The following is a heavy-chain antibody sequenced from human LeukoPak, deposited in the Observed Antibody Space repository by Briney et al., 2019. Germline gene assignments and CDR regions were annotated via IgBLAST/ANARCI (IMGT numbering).Heavy chain of an antibody. J-gene: IGHJ3*02. D-gene: IGHD1-26*01. Sequence: GASVKVSCKASGYTFTSYDINWVRQATGQGLEWMGWMNPNSGNTGYAQKFQGRVTMTRNTSISTAYMELSSLRSEDTAVYYCARGGAPFRGDAFDIWGQGTMVTVSS. CDR1: GYTFTSYD. CDR3: ARGGAPFRGDAFDI. V-gene: IGHV1-8*01. CDR2: MNPNSGNT.